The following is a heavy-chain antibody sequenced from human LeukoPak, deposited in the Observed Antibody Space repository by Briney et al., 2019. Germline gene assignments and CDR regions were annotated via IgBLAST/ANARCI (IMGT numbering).Heavy chain of an antibody. CDR2: IYSGGST. J-gene: IGHJ4*02. V-gene: IGHV3-53*01. CDR3: ARAGPETTVTTLYFDY. D-gene: IGHD4-17*01. CDR1: GFTVSSNY. Sequence: GGSLRLSCAASGFTVSSNYMSWVRQAPGKGLDWVSVIYSGGSTYYADSVKGRFTISRDNSKNTLYLQMNSLRAEDTAVYYCARAGPETTVTTLYFDYWGQGTLVTVSS.